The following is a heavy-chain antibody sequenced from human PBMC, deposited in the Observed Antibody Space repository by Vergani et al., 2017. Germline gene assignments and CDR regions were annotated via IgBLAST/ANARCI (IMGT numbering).Heavy chain of an antibody. V-gene: IGHV3-21*01. Sequence: EVQLVESGGGLVKPGGSLRLSCAASGFTFSSYSMNWVRQAPGKGLEWVSSISSSSSYIYYADSVKGRFTISRDNAKNSLYPQMNSLRAEDTAVYYCARDSRPYSGYDSGGDLYYYYYGMDVWGQGTTVTVSS. CDR3: ARDSRPYSGYDSGGDLYYYYYGMDV. J-gene: IGHJ6*02. CDR2: ISSSSSYI. D-gene: IGHD5-12*01. CDR1: GFTFSSYS.